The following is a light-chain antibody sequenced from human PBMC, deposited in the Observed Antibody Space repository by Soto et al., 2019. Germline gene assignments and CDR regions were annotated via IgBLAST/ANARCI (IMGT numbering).Light chain of an antibody. Sequence: QTVVTQEPSFSVSPGRTVTLTCGLSSGSVSTSYYPSWYQQIPGQAPRTLIYSTNTRSSWVPDRFSGSILGNKAALTITGAQADDESDYYCVLYMGSGIWVFGGGTKLTVL. V-gene: IGLV8-61*01. CDR1: SGSVSTSYY. CDR3: VLYMGSGIWV. CDR2: STN. J-gene: IGLJ3*02.